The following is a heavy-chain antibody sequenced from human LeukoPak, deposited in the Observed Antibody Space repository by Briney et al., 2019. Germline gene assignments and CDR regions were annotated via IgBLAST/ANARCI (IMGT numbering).Heavy chain of an antibody. V-gene: IGHV1-46*01. CDR1: GYTFTSYY. CDR3: ARGLYSSSSPDY. Sequence: ASVKFSCKASGYTFTSYYMHCLRQAPGQGLEWMGIINPSGGSTSYAQKFQGRVTMTRGTSPSTVYMELSSLRSEDTAVYYCARGLYSSSSPDYWGQGTLVTVSS. J-gene: IGHJ4*02. CDR2: INPSGGST. D-gene: IGHD6-13*01.